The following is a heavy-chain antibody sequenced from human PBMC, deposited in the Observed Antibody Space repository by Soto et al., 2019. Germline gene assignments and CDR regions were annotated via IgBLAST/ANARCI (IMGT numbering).Heavy chain of an antibody. D-gene: IGHD3-9*01. CDR1: GFSVTTSGVG. Sequence: QITLKESGPTLVKPTQTLTLTCSLSGFSVTTSGVGVAWIRQPPGTALEWLALIYWDNARSYSPSLRSRLTITKDTSKNQVTLTMTNMGPMDAATYYCAHRRIHGADWDRGVLDYWGQGTLVTVSS. J-gene: IGHJ4*02. CDR2: IYWDNAR. V-gene: IGHV2-5*02. CDR3: AHRRIHGADWDRGVLDY.